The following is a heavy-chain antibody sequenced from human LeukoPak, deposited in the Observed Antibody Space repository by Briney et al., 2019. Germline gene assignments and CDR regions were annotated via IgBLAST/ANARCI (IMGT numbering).Heavy chain of an antibody. J-gene: IGHJ4*01. CDR2: ISGSGGST. V-gene: IGHV3-23*01. CDR1: GFTFSSYA. D-gene: IGHD3-10*01. CDR3: AKINSNYQGSGSYQTLDY. Sequence: GGSLRLSCAASGFTFSSYAMSWVRQAPGKGLEWVSAISGSGGSTYYADSVKGRFTISRDNSKNTLDLQMNSLRAEDTAVYYCAKINSNYQGSGSYQTLDYLGQGNLVTGPS.